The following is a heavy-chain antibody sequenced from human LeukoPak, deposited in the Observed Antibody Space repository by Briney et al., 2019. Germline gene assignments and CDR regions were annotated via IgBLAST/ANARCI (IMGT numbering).Heavy chain of an antibody. Sequence: GGSLRLSCAASGFTFTNAWMSWVRQAPGKGLEWVANIKQDGSEKYYVDSVKGRFTISRDNAKNSLYLQMNSLRAEDTAVYYCARDGYDFWSGYYVDYFDYWGQGTLVTVSS. CDR3: ARDGYDFWSGYYVDYFDY. CDR1: GFTFTNAW. J-gene: IGHJ4*02. V-gene: IGHV3-7*01. D-gene: IGHD3-3*01. CDR2: IKQDGSEK.